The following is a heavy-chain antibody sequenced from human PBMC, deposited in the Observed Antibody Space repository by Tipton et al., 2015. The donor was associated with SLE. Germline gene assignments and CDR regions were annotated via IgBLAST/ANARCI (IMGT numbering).Heavy chain of an antibody. CDR3: TTHRGDILTGYWLNYFDY. CDR1: GFTFSNAW. Sequence: SLRLSCAASGFTFSNAWMSWVRQAPGKGLEWVGRIKSKTDGGTTDYAAPVKGRFTISRDDSKNTLYLQMNSLKTEDTAVYYYTTHRGDILTGYWLNYFDYWGQGTLVTVSS. J-gene: IGHJ4*02. D-gene: IGHD3-9*01. V-gene: IGHV3-15*01. CDR2: IKSKTDGGTT.